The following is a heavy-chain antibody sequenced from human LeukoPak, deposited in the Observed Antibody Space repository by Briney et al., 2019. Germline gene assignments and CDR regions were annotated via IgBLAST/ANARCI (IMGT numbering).Heavy chain of an antibody. CDR2: ISWNSGSI. Sequence: GGSLRLSCAASGFTFSSYAMHWVRQAPGKGLEWVSGISWNSGSIGYADSVKGRFTISRDNAKNSLYLQMNSLRAEDTALYYCAKDIRYSYGSYGMDVWGQGTTVTVSS. J-gene: IGHJ6*02. D-gene: IGHD5-18*01. CDR1: GFTFSSYA. CDR3: AKDIRYSYGSYGMDV. V-gene: IGHV3-9*01.